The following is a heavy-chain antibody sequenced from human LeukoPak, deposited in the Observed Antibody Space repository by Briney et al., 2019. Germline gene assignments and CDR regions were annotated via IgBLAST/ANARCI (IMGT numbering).Heavy chain of an antibody. CDR3: AKDSDLWFGEPSHFDY. CDR1: GFTFSSYA. J-gene: IGHJ4*02. V-gene: IGHV3-23*01. CDR2: ISGSGGST. D-gene: IGHD3-10*01. Sequence: PGGSLRLSCAASGFTFSSYAMSWVRQAPGKGLEWVSAISGSGGSTYYADSVKGRFTISRDNSKNTLYLQMNSLRAEDTAVYYCAKDSDLWFGEPSHFDYWGQGTLVTVSS.